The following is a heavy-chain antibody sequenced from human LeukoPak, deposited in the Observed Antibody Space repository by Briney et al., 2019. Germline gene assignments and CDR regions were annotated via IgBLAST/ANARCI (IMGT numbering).Heavy chain of an antibody. J-gene: IGHJ4*02. Sequence: GGSLRLSCAASGFAFSSYWMSWVRQAPGKGLEWVANIKRDGSDTYYVDSVKGRFTISRDNDKNSLYLQLNSLRVEDTAAYYCARDANYYDSRGENYFNYWGQGTLVTVSS. CDR2: IKRDGSDT. V-gene: IGHV3-7*01. D-gene: IGHD3-22*01. CDR1: GFAFSSYW. CDR3: ARDANYYDSRGENYFNY.